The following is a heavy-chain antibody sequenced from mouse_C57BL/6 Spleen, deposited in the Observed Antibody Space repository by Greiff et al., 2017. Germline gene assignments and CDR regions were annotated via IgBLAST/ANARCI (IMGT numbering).Heavy chain of an antibody. CDR1: GYAFSSYW. CDR2: IYPGDGDT. D-gene: IGHD4-1*02. J-gene: IGHJ2*01. Sequence: QVQLQQSGAELVKPGASVKISCKASGYAFSSYWMNWVKQRPGKGLEWIGQIYPGDGDTNYNGKFKGKATLTADKSSSTAYMQLSSRTSEDSAFYFCARQLGPYYFDYWGQGTTLTVSS. CDR3: ARQLGPYYFDY. V-gene: IGHV1-80*01.